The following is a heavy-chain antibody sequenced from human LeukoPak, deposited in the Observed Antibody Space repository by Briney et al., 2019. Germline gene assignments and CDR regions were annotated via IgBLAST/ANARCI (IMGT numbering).Heavy chain of an antibody. V-gene: IGHV4-38-2*01. D-gene: IGHD3-9*01. CDR2: IYHSGST. CDR1: GYSISSGYY. J-gene: IGHJ6*04. CDR3: ASTYYDILTGYYDYYGMEV. Sequence: SETLSLTCAVSGYSISSGYYWGWIRQPPGKGLEWIGSIYHSGSTYYNPSLKSRVTISVDTSKNQFSLKLSSVTAADTAVYYCASTYYDILTGYYDYYGMEVWGKGTTVTVSS.